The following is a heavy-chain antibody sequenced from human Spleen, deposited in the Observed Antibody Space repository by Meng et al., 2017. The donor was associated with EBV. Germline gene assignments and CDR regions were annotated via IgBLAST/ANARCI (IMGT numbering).Heavy chain of an antibody. Sequence: QPTKWGAGLLKPSGTLSPTCAVYGGSFSGHYWTWIRQPPGKGLEWIGEINHSGSTNYNPSLKSRVTISVDTSKNQFSLKLSSVTAADTAVYYCARGYCSGGSCYSDYWGQGTLVTVSS. J-gene: IGHJ4*02. V-gene: IGHV4-34*01. CDR3: ARGYCSGGSCYSDY. CDR2: INHSGST. D-gene: IGHD2-15*01. CDR1: GGSFSGHY.